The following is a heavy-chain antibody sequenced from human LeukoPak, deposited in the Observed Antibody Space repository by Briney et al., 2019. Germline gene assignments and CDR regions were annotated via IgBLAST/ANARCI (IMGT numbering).Heavy chain of an antibody. Sequence: SETLSLTCTVSGGSISSYYWSWIRQPPGKGLEWIGYIYDSGSSKYNPSLKSRVTISVDTSKNQFSLRLRSVTAADTALYYCATLGYSSGFDSWGQGTLVTVSS. D-gene: IGHD6-19*01. CDR3: ATLGYSSGFDS. J-gene: IGHJ4*02. CDR1: GGSISSYY. CDR2: IYDSGSS. V-gene: IGHV4-59*01.